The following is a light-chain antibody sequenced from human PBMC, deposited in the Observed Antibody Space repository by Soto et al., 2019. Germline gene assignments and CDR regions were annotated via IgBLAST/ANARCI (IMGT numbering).Light chain of an antibody. J-gene: IGLJ1*01. Sequence: QSALTQPPSASGSPGQSGTISCTGTSSDVGAYNYVSWYQHHPGKAPKLLVYEVNKRPSGVPDRFSGSKSGNTASLTVSGLQAEDEADYYCTSHAGTINFPYIFGTGTKLTV. CDR1: SSDVGAYNY. CDR2: EVN. CDR3: TSHAGTINFPYI. V-gene: IGLV2-8*01.